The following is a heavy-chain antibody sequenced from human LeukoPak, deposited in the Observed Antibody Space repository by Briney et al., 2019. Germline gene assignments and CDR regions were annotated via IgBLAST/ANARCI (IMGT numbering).Heavy chain of an antibody. Sequence: PGGSLRLSCAASGFTFNNYAMNWVRQAPGKGLEWVSVISGSGGTTYYADSVKGRFTISRDSSKNTLYLQMNSLRAEDTAVYYCARGSTSLDVWGQGTTVTVSS. CDR3: ARGSTSLDV. CDR1: GFTFNNYA. CDR2: ISGSGGTT. V-gene: IGHV3-23*01. J-gene: IGHJ6*02. D-gene: IGHD2-2*01.